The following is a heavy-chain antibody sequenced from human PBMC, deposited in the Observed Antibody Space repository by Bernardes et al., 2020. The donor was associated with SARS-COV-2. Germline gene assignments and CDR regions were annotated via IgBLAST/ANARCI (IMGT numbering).Heavy chain of an antibody. Sequence: SVKVSCKASRGTFSSYAISWVRQAPGQGLERMGTIIPIFGIAKYTQKFQGRVTITADKSTSTAYMELRSLVFEDTAVYYCARDGDVAAPRTAYGMDVWGQGTTIIVSS. CDR3: ARDGDVAAPRTAYGMDV. CDR1: RGTFSSYA. J-gene: IGHJ6*02. CDR2: IIPIFGIA. D-gene: IGHD6-13*01. V-gene: IGHV1-69*04.